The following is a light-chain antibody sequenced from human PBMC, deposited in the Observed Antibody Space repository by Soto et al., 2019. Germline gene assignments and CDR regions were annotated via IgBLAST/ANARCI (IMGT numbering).Light chain of an antibody. CDR3: QQRSNWPPIT. J-gene: IGKJ5*01. CDR1: QSVSSSY. Sequence: IVLTQSPGTLSLSPGERATLSCMAIQSVSSSYLAWYQQKPGQAPRLLIYGASTRATGIPGRFSGSGSGTEFTLTISSLQSEDFAVYYCQQRSNWPPITFGQGTRLEIK. CDR2: GAS. V-gene: IGKV3D-20*02.